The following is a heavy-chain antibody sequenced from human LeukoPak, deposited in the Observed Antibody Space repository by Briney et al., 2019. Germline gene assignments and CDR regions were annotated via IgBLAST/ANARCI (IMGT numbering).Heavy chain of an antibody. CDR1: GYTFTGYY. D-gene: IGHD5-24*01. CDR3: ARDSTMAGPEGIDY. CDR2: INPNSGGT. J-gene: IGHJ4*02. Sequence: GASVKVSCKASGYTFTGYYFHWVRQAPGQGLEWMGWINPNSGGTNYAQKFQGRVTMTRDTSSSTVYMELSSLTSDDTAVYYCARDSTMAGPEGIDYWGQGTLATVSS. V-gene: IGHV1-2*02.